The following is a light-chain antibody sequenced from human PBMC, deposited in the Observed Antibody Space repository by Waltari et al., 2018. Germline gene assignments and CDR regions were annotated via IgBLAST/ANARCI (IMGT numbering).Light chain of an antibody. Sequence: QSALTQPRSVSGSPGQSVTISCTRTSSDVGCYNYVSWYQQHPGKAPKLMIYDVSKRPSGVPDRFSGSKSGNTASLTISGLQAEDEADYYCCSYAGSYTLVVFGGGTKLTVL. CDR1: SSDVGCYNY. V-gene: IGLV2-11*01. CDR2: DVS. J-gene: IGLJ2*01. CDR3: CSYAGSYTLVV.